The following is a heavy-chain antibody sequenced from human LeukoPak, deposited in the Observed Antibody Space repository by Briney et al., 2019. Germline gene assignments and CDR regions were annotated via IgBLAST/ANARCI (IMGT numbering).Heavy chain of an antibody. D-gene: IGHD6-19*01. CDR2: ISYDGTNK. CDR1: GFTFSSYG. CDR3: AKESVAGSADY. J-gene: IGHJ4*02. Sequence: PGGSLRLSCAASGFTFSSYGMHWVRQAPGKGLEWVAVISYDGTNKYYADSLKGRCTISRDNSRNTLYLQMNSLRPEDTAVYYCAKESVAGSADYWGQGTLVTVSS. V-gene: IGHV3-30*18.